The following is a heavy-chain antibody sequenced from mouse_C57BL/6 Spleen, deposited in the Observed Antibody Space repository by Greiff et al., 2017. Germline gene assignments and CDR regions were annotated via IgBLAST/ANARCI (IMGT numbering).Heavy chain of an antibody. D-gene: IGHD1-1*01. Sequence: QVQLQQPGAELVRPGSSVKLSCKASGYTFTSCWMHWVQQTPIQGLEWIGNIDPSDSETHYNQKFKDKATLTIDKSSSTAYMQLSSLTSEDSAVYDCARGVIATVVAVGGWGQGTTLAVS. V-gene: IGHV1-52*01. CDR2: IDPSDSET. CDR1: GYTFTSCW. CDR3: ARGVIATVVAVGG. J-gene: IGHJ2*01.